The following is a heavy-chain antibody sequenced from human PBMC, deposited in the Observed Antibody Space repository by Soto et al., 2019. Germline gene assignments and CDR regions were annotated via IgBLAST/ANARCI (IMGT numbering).Heavy chain of an antibody. V-gene: IGHV5-51*01. J-gene: IGHJ5*02. D-gene: IGHD2-2*01. CDR2: IYPGDSDT. CDR3: ARGYCTTTICDPWFDP. CDR1: GYAFTSYW. Sequence: GESLKISCTGSGYAFTSYWIAWVRQMPGKGLGWMGIIYPGDSDTRYSPSFQGQVTISADKSITTAYLQWGSLKASDTAMYYCARGYCTTTICDPWFDPWGQGTLVTVSS.